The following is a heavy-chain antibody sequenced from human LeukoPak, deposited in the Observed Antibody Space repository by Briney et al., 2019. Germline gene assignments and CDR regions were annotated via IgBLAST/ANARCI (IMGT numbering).Heavy chain of an antibody. V-gene: IGHV3-9*01. CDR3: AKESYDILTGSLSEGMDV. CDR1: GFTFDDYA. Sequence: GGSLRLSCAASGFTFDDYAMHWVRQAPGKGLEWVSGISWKSDSIGYADSVKGRFTISRDNAKNSLYLQMNSLRAEDTALYYCAKESYDILTGSLSEGMDVWGQGTTVTVSS. J-gene: IGHJ6*02. D-gene: IGHD3-9*01. CDR2: ISWKSDSI.